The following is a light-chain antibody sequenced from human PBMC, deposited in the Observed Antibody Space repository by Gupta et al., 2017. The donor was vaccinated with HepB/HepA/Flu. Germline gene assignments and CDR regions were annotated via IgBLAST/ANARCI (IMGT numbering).Light chain of an antibody. CDR2: DDS. V-gene: IGLV3-21*03. Sequence: YVLTQPPSVSLAPGKTARITCGGNNIRSYSVHWYQQKPGQAPMLVVYDDSGRPSGIPERFSGSSSGNTATLTISRVEAGDEADYYCQVWDSSSDNRVFGGGTKLTVL. CDR3: QVWDSSSDNRV. J-gene: IGLJ3*02. CDR1: NIRSYS.